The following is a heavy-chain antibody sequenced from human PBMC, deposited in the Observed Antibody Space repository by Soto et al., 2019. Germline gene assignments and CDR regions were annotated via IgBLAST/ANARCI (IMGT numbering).Heavy chain of an antibody. CDR3: ATSSYYYDSSGYCY. CDR1: GSTLTELS. Sequence: ASVKVSCKVSGSTLTELSMHWVRQAPGKGLEWMGGFDPEDGETIYAQKFQGRVTMTEDTSTDTAYMELSSLRSEDTAVYYCATSSYYYDSSGYCYWGQGTLVTVSS. J-gene: IGHJ4*02. CDR2: FDPEDGET. V-gene: IGHV1-24*01. D-gene: IGHD3-22*01.